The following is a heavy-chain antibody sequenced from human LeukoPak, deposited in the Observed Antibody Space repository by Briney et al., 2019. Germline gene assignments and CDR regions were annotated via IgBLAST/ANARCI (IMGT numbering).Heavy chain of an antibody. V-gene: IGHV1-69*05. Sequence: SVKVSCKASGGTFSSYAISWVRQAPGQGLEWMGGIIPIFGIANYAQKFQGRVTITTDESTSTVYMELSSLRSEDTAVYYCVSQDSYNMGAFDIWGQGTMVSVSS. D-gene: IGHD5-24*01. J-gene: IGHJ3*02. CDR3: VSQDSYNMGAFDI. CDR2: IIPIFGIA. CDR1: GGTFSSYA.